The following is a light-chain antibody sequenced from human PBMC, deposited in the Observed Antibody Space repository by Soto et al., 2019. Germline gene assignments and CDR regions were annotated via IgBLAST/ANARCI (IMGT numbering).Light chain of an antibody. CDR1: SSDVGGYNY. Sequence: QSALTQAASVSGSPGQSITISCSGTSSDVGGYNYVSWYQYHPGKAPKLMIYDVTNRPSGVSNRFSGSKSGNTASLTISGLQAEDEADYYCSSYTTSNTVVFGGGTKVTVL. CDR2: DVT. J-gene: IGLJ2*01. CDR3: SSYTTSNTVV. V-gene: IGLV2-14*03.